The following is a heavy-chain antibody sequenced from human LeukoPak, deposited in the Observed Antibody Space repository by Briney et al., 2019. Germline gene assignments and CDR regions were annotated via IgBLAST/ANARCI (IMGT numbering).Heavy chain of an antibody. CDR2: INSDGSRT. CDR3: ASRGVVPADQYYFDY. D-gene: IGHD2-2*01. J-gene: IGHJ4*02. Sequence: PGGSLRLSCAASGFIFSSYWMHCVRHAPGKGRVGVSRINSDGSRTTYADSVKGRFTISRDNAKNTLYLQMNSLRAEDTALYYCASRGVVPADQYYFDYWGQGTLVTV. CDR1: GFIFSSYW. V-gene: IGHV3-74*01.